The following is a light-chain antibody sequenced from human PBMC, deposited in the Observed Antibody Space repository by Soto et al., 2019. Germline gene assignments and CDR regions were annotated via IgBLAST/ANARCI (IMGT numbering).Light chain of an antibody. Sequence: QPVLTQSPSASASLGASVKLTCTLSIGHSSYVIAWHQQQPEKGPRFLMKLTSDGSHSKGDGIPDRFSGSSSGAERYLIISSLQSEDEGDYYCQTWGSGIQVFGGGTKLTVL. V-gene: IGLV4-69*01. J-gene: IGLJ2*01. CDR3: QTWGSGIQV. CDR1: IGHSSYV. CDR2: LTSDGSH.